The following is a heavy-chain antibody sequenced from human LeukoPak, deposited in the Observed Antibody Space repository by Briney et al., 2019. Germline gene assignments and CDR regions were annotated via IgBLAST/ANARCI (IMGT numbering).Heavy chain of an antibody. V-gene: IGHV3-48*04. CDR3: ARERGYYGSGSPDY. J-gene: IGHJ4*02. Sequence: GGSLRLSCAASGFTFSSYSMNWVRQAPGKGLEWVSYISSSSSTIYYADSVKGRFTISRDNAKTSLYLKMNSLRAEDTAVYYCARERGYYGSGSPDYWGQGTLVTVSS. CDR2: ISSSSSTI. D-gene: IGHD3-10*01. CDR1: GFTFSSYS.